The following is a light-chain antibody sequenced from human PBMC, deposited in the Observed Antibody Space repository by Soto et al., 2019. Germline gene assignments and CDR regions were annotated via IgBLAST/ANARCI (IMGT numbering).Light chain of an antibody. CDR3: SSYTSSITLI. CDR2: EVI. J-gene: IGLJ2*01. Sequence: QSVLTQPASVSGSPGQSIAISCTGTSSDVGDYNYVSWYQQHPGKAPKLLIYEVIKRPSGVSSRFSGSKSGNTASLTISGLQAEDEADYYCSSYTSSITLIFGGGTQLTVL. CDR1: SSDVGDYNY. V-gene: IGLV2-14*01.